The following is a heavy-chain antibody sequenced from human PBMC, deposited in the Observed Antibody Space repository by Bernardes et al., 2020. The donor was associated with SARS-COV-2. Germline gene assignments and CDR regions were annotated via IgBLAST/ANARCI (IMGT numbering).Heavy chain of an antibody. CDR1: GFNFSGSA. Sequence: GGSLRLSCAASGFNFSGSAIQWVRQPSGRGLGWIGRIRSKPKGYATTYAASLKGRFVISRDDSRNTAYLQIHSLKVEDTAVYYCTGDYLYWDQGTLVSVSS. CDR2: IRSKPKGYAT. CDR3: TGDYLY. V-gene: IGHV3-73*01. J-gene: IGHJ4*02. D-gene: IGHD4-17*01.